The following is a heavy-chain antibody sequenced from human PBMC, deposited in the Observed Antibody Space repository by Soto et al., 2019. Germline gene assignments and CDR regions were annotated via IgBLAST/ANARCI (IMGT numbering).Heavy chain of an antibody. CDR2: ISGSGGST. Sequence: GGSLRLSCAASGFTFSSYAMSWVRQAPGKGLEWVSAISGSGGSTYYADSVKGRFTISRDNSKNTLYLQMNSLRAEDTAVYYCAKDPDYGGNTGMFDYWGQGTLVTVSS. CDR1: GFTFSSYA. CDR3: AKDPDYGGNTGMFDY. V-gene: IGHV3-23*01. D-gene: IGHD4-17*01. J-gene: IGHJ4*02.